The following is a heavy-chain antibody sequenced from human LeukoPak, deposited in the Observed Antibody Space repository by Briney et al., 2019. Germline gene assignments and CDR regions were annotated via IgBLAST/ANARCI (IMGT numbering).Heavy chain of an antibody. J-gene: IGHJ4*02. CDR1: GYTLTELS. CDR3: ATDTGGSYYDFDY. CDR2: FDPEDGET. V-gene: IGHV1-24*01. Sequence: SVKVSCTVSGYTLTELSMHWVRQAPGKGLEWMGGFDPEDGETIYAQKFQGRVTMTEDTSTDTAYMELSSLRSEDTAVYYCATDTGGSYYDFDYWGQGTLVTVSS. D-gene: IGHD1-26*01.